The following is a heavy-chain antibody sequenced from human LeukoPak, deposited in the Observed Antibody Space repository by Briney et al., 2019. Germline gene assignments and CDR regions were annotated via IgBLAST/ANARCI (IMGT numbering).Heavy chain of an antibody. CDR2: IYYSGST. Sequence: PSETLSLTCTVSGGSISSGGYYWSWIRQHPGKGLEWIGYIYYSGSTYYNPSLKSRVTISVDTSKNQFSLKLSSVTAADTAVYYCARGDSGSYSDSGIYFDYWGQGTLVTVSS. CDR3: ARGDSGSYSDSGIYFDY. J-gene: IGHJ4*02. V-gene: IGHV4-31*03. D-gene: IGHD1-26*01. CDR1: GGSISSGGYY.